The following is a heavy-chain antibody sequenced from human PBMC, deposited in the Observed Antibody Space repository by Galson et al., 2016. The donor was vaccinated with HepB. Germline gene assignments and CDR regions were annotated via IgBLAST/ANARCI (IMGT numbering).Heavy chain of an antibody. J-gene: IGHJ4*02. Sequence: SETLSLTCTVSGDSITTTHYFWGWIRQSPGKGLEWIASIHYSGSTHYNPSLKSGLTISRDTSKNQFPLKLSSVAAAATAVYFCARGVLPHLPFDSWGQGSLVTVSS. D-gene: IGHD3-10*01. CDR2: IHYSGST. CDR1: GDSITTTHYF. V-gene: IGHV4-39*01. CDR3: ARGVLPHLPFDS.